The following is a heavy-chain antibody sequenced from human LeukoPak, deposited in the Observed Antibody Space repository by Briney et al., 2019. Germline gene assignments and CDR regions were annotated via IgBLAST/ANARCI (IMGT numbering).Heavy chain of an antibody. CDR2: IFYSGNT. D-gene: IGHD6-25*01. Sequence: SETLSLTCTISGVSISSSGYYWAWIRQPPGKGLEWIGTIFYSGNTDYNPSLKSRVSLSVDASKNQFSLNLTSVTTADTAVYYCARAGGVKTAALDLDYWGQGTLVTVSS. CDR1: GVSISSSGYY. J-gene: IGHJ4*02. CDR3: ARAGGVKTAALDLDY. V-gene: IGHV4-39*07.